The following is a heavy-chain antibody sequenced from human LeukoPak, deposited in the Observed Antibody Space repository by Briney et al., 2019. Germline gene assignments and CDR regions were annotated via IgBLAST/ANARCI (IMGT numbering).Heavy chain of an antibody. CDR3: ARVFGAGYSDY. V-gene: IGHV3-7*01. Sequence: GGSLRLSCAASGFTFSSYWMSWVRQAPGKWLEWVANIKQDGSEKYYVDSVKGRVTISRDNAKNSLYLQMNSLRAEDTAVYYCARVFGAGYSDYWGQGTLVTVSS. D-gene: IGHD4/OR15-4a*01. J-gene: IGHJ4*02. CDR1: GFTFSSYW. CDR2: IKQDGSEK.